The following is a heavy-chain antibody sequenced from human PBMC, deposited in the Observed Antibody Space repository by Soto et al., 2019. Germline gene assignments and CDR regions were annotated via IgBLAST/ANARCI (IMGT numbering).Heavy chain of an antibody. CDR2: ISAYNGNT. Sequence: VQLVQSGAEVKKPGASVKVSCKASGYTFTSYGISWVRQAPGQGLEWMGWISAYNGNTNYAQKLQGRVTMTTDTSTSTAYMELRSLRSDDTAVYYCAREGREGGYGPFDYYYYGMDVWGQGTTVTVSS. J-gene: IGHJ6*02. D-gene: IGHD5-18*01. V-gene: IGHV1-18*04. CDR1: GYTFTSYG. CDR3: AREGREGGYGPFDYYYYGMDV.